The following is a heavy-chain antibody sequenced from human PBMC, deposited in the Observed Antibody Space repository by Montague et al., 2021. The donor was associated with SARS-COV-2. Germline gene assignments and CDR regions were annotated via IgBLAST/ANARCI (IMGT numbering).Heavy chain of an antibody. Sequence: TLSLTCSVSGDSISNVNYFWSWIRQPAGKGLEWIGRVYISGSTDYNPSLKSRVTMLLDKSANELTLQVTSVTAADTAVYYCARVSGYGSGSSFNWFDSWGQGLVVTVSS. J-gene: IGHJ5*01. CDR3: ARVSGYGSGSSFNWFDS. CDR1: GDSISNVNYF. CDR2: VYISGST. V-gene: IGHV4-61*02. D-gene: IGHD3-10*01.